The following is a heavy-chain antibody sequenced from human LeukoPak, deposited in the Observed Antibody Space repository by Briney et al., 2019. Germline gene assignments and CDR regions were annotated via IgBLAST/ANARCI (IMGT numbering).Heavy chain of an antibody. J-gene: IGHJ6*02. Sequence: ASVKVSCKASGYTFTGYYMHWVRQAPGQGLEWMGWINPNSGGTNYAQKFQGRVTMTRDTSISTAYMELSRLGSDDTAVYYRARDYYDSSGPQTNYYGMDVWGQGTTVTVSS. D-gene: IGHD3-22*01. CDR3: ARDYYDSSGPQTNYYGMDV. V-gene: IGHV1-2*02. CDR2: INPNSGGT. CDR1: GYTFTGYY.